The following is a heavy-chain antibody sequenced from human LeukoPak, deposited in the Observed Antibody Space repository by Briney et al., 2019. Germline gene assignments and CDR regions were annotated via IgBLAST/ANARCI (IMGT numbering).Heavy chain of an antibody. J-gene: IGHJ4*02. CDR2: INHSGST. Sequence: SETLSLTCAVYGGSFSGYYWSWIRQPPGKGLEWIGEINHSGSTNYNPSLKSRVTISVDTSKNQFSLKLSSVTATDTAVYYCATRLDTAMDLFDYWGQGTLVTVSS. CDR1: GGSFSGYY. D-gene: IGHD5-18*01. V-gene: IGHV4-34*01. CDR3: ATRLDTAMDLFDY.